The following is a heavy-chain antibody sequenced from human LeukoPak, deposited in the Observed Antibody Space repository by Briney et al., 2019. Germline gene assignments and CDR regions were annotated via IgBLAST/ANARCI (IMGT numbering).Heavy chain of an antibody. D-gene: IGHD2-2*01. J-gene: IGHJ5*02. CDR3: AHTYCSSTSCYGNWFDP. CDR1: GFSLSTRGVG. V-gene: IGHV2-5*02. CDR2: IYWDDDK. Sequence: SGPTLVHPPQTLTLTCTFSGFSLSTRGVGVGWIRQPPGKALEWLTLIYWDDDKRYSPSLKSRLTITKDTSKNQVVLTMTNMDPVDTATYYCAHTYCSSTSCYGNWFDPWGQGTLVTVSS.